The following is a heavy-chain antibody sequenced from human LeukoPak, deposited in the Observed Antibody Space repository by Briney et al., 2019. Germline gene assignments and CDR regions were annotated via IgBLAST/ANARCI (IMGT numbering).Heavy chain of an antibody. J-gene: IGHJ3*02. V-gene: IGHV3-74*01. CDR1: GFTFSSYW. CDR3: ARRSAARDAFDI. Sequence: GGSLRLSCAASGFTFSSYWMHWVRQAPGKGLVWVSRINSDAITISYADSVKGRFTISRDNAKNTLYLQMNSLRAEDTAVYYCARRSAARDAFDIWGQGTMVTVSS. D-gene: IGHD6-6*01. CDR2: INSDAITI.